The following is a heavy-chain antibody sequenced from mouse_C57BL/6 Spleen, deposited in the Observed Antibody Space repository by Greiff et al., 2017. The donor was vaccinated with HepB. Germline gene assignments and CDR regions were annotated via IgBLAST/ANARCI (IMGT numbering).Heavy chain of an antibody. D-gene: IGHD1-1*01. CDR3: ASYYYGSSGWFAY. Sequence: QVQLQQPGTELVKPGASVKLSCKASGYTFTSYWMHWVKQRPGQGLEWIGNINPSHGGTNYNEKFKSKATLTVDNSSSTAYMQLSSLTSEDSAVYYCASYYYGSSGWFAYWGQGTLVTVSA. CDR2: INPSHGGT. J-gene: IGHJ3*01. V-gene: IGHV1-53*01. CDR1: GYTFTSYW.